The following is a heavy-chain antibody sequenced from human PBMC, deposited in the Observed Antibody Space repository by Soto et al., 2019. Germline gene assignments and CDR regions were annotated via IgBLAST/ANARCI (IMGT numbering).Heavy chain of an antibody. D-gene: IGHD2-2*01. V-gene: IGHV3-23*01. CDR1: GFTFSSYA. CDR3: AKDLVVVPAAALFF. CDR2: ISGSGGST. J-gene: IGHJ4*02. Sequence: PGGSLRLSCAASGFTFSSYAMSWVRQAPGKGLEWVSAISGSGGSTYYADSVKGRFTISRDNSKNTLYLQMNSLRAEDTAVYYCAKDLVVVPAAALFFWGQGTLVTVSS.